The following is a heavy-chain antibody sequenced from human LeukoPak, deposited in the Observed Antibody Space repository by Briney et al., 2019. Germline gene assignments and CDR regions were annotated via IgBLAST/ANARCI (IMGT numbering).Heavy chain of an antibody. CDR1: GGSISTYY. J-gene: IGHJ3*02. CDR3: ARVNREGFDI. Sequence: PSETLSLTCTVSGGSISTYYWNWIRQPPGKGLEWIGCVYYIGTTNYNPSLKSRVTISVDGSKNQFSLKLTSVTAADTAVYYCARVNREGFDIWDQGTMVTVSS. V-gene: IGHV4-59*01. D-gene: IGHD1-14*01. CDR2: VYYIGTT.